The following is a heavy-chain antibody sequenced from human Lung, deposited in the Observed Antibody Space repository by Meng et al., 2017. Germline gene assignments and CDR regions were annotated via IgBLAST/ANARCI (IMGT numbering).Heavy chain of an antibody. V-gene: IGHV3-21*01. CDR1: GFNFSSYS. CDR3: ARERGTSDY. Sequence: GQLVGSWGGTVKPGGSLGLACAGSGFNFSSYSMNWVRQAPGKGLEWVSSISSSSSYIYYADSVKGRFTIPRDNAKNSLYLQMNSLRAEDTAVYYCARERGTSDYWGQGTLVTVSS. CDR2: ISSSSSYI. J-gene: IGHJ4*02. D-gene: IGHD1-7*01.